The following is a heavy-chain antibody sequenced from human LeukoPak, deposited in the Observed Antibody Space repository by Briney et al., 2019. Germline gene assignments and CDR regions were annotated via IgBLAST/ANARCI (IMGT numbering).Heavy chain of an antibody. CDR1: GFIVSRYT. Sequence: GGSLRLSLSASGFIVSRYTLSWVRQAPGKGLECVSSISGVGDTAYYADSVKGRFTTSRDNSKNTLYLEMNSLRAEDTAKYYCAKSLLPVEGNWFLNVSSWGRGDLVTVSS. V-gene: IGHV3-23*01. CDR3: AKSLLPVEGNWFLNVSS. CDR2: ISGVGDTA. D-gene: IGHD3-22*01. J-gene: IGHJ5*02.